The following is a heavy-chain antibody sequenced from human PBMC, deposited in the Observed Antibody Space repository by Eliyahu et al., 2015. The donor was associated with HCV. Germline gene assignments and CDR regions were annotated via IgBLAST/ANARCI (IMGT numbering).Heavy chain of an antibody. V-gene: IGHV4-61*01. CDR3: ARDILQSKQLVFDY. CDR2: IYYSGGT. D-gene: IGHD6-6*01. Sequence: QVQLQESGPGLVKPSETLSLTCTVXGGSVSXGSYYWSWXRQPPGKGLEWIGYIYYSGGTNYNPSLKSRVTISVDTSKNQFSLKLSSVTAADTAVYYCARDILQSKQLVFDYWGQGTLVTVSS. J-gene: IGHJ4*02. CDR1: GGSVSXGSYY.